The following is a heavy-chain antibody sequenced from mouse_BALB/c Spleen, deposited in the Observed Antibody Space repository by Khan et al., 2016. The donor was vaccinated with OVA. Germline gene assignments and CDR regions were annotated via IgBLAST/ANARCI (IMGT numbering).Heavy chain of an antibody. J-gene: IGHJ3*01. V-gene: IGHV1S81*02. CDR1: GYTFTSYW. CDR2: INPSDGRT. D-gene: IGHD2-10*02. Sequence: VQLQQSGAELVKPGASVKLSCKASGYTFTSYWMHWVKQRPGQGLDWIGYINPSDGRTHYNETFKSKATLTVDKSSSTASMQFSSMTSEDSAGYYCARGGYGSLAYWGQGTLITVSA. CDR3: ARGGYGSLAY.